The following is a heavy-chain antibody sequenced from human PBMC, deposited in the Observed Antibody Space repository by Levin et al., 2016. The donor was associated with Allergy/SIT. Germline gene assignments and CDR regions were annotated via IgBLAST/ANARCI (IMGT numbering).Heavy chain of an antibody. Sequence: SVKVSCKASGGTFTTYAINWVRQAPGQGLEWMGGIIPIFGTPDYAQKFQGRVTITADESTSTAYMELSSLRSEDTAVYYCARDLRIVGRYYFDYWGQGTLVTVAS. CDR3: ARDLRIVGRYYFDY. J-gene: IGHJ4*02. CDR2: IIPIFGTP. V-gene: IGHV1-69*13. CDR1: GGTFTTYA. D-gene: IGHD1-26*01.